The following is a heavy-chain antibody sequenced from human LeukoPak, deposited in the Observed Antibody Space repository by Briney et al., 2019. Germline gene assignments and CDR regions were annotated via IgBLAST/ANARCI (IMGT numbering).Heavy chain of an antibody. V-gene: IGHV3-74*01. CDR1: GFIFSNYW. CDR2: INMDGSTT. J-gene: IGHJ4*02. Sequence: PGGSLRLSCRACGFIFSNYWMHWVRQAPEKRLVWGSRINMDGSTTTYADPVKGRFPISRDNAKNTLYLQMTSLRAEDTAVFYCAREYGQNTPHFDYWGQGTLVTVSS. D-gene: IGHD2/OR15-2a*01. CDR3: AREYGQNTPHFDY.